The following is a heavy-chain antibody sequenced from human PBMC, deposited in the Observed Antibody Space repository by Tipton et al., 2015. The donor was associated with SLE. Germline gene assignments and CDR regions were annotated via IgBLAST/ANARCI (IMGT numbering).Heavy chain of an antibody. D-gene: IGHD2-8*02. CDR1: GYTYISYW. CDR2: INSEGSGT. Sequence: SLRLSCAASGYTYISYWMHWVRQAPGKGLVWVSRINSEGSGTKYANSVKGRVTISRDKSKNTLYLQMNSLRAEDTAVYYCARSILVVYAGTDYCGQGTLVSASS. CDR3: ARSILVVYAGTDY. V-gene: IGHV3-74*03. J-gene: IGHJ4*02.